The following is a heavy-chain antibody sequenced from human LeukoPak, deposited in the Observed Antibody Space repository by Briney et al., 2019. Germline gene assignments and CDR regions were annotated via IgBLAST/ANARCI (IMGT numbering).Heavy chain of an antibody. CDR3: ARDSLVGSTTPVFDY. Sequence: PGGSLRLFCAASRFTFSTYSMNWVRQAPGKGLEWVSSIDSTSTYIYYADSVTGRFTISRDNAKNSLYLQMDSLRAEDTAVYSCARDSLVGSTTPVFDYWGQGTLVTVSS. CDR2: IDSTSTYI. D-gene: IGHD1-26*01. V-gene: IGHV3-21*04. CDR1: RFTFSTYS. J-gene: IGHJ4*02.